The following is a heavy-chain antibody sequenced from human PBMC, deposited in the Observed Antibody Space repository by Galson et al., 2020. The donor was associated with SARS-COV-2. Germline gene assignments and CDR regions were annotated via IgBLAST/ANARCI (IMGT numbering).Heavy chain of an antibody. D-gene: IGHD1-1*01. V-gene: IGHV3-9*01. CDR1: GFSFDDFA. CDR2: ISWNSGNI. CDR3: AKDRNTNLEYYFDS. J-gene: IGHJ4*02. Sequence: GGSLRLSCAASGFSFDDFAMHWVRQVSGKGLEWVSGISWNSGNIGYGDSVKGRFTISRDNAKNSLYLQMNSLRPEDTALYYCAKDRNTNLEYYFDSWGQGTQVTVSS.